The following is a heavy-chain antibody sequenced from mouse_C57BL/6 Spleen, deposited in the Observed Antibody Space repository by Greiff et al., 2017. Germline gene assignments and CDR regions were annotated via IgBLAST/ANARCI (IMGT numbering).Heavy chain of an antibody. J-gene: IGHJ3*01. D-gene: IGHD1-1*01. Sequence: EVKVVESGGGLVQPKGSLKLSCAASGFSFNTYAMNWVRQAPGKGLEWVARIRSKSNNYATYYADSVKDRFTISRDDSESMLYLQMNNLKTEDTAMYYCVRLDYGSTFAYWGQGTLVTVSA. CDR3: VRLDYGSTFAY. V-gene: IGHV10-1*01. CDR2: IRSKSNNYAT. CDR1: GFSFNTYA.